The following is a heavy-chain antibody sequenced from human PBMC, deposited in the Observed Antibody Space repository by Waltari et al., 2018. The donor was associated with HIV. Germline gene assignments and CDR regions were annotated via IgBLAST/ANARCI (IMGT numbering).Heavy chain of an antibody. D-gene: IGHD3-22*01. CDR2: VDVSGDRT. V-gene: IGHV3-23*01. Sequence: EVQLLESGGGLVQPGGSLRLSCEASGFTFSSYVMTWVRQAPGKGLEWVSSVDVSGDRTYYADSVKGRFTISRDNSKNKLFLQMSSLRADDTAIYYCAKDTSVYYGRWFDSWGQGILVTVST. CDR3: AKDTSVYYGRWFDS. CDR1: GFTFSSYV. J-gene: IGHJ5*01.